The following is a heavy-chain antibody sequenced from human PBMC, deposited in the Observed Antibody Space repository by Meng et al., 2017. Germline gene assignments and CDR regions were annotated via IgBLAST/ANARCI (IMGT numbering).Heavy chain of an antibody. CDR1: GFTFTSSA. J-gene: IGHJ6*02. CDR2: IFVGSGNT. CDR3: AADSSVSHDYYYYGMDV. D-gene: IGHD3-10*01. Sequence: SVTVSCKASGFTFTSSAVQWVRQARGQRLEWIGWIFVGSGNTNYAQKFQERVTLTRDMYTSTAYMELRILRSEDTDVYYCAADSSVSHDYYYYGMDVWGQGTTVTVSS. V-gene: IGHV1-58*01.